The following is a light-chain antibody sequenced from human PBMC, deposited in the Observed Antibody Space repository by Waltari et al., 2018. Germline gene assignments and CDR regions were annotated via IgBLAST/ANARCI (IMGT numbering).Light chain of an antibody. CDR3: QQYENSPLT. Sequence: EVILTQSPDTLSLSLGARATLSCRASPNITNNYLAWYQQKPGLAPRLLIYDSSSRATGVPDRFSGSGSGTDFTLTIGRLEPEDYAVYYCQQYENSPLTFGGGTQVETK. CDR2: DSS. J-gene: IGKJ4*01. V-gene: IGKV3-20*01. CDR1: PNITNNY.